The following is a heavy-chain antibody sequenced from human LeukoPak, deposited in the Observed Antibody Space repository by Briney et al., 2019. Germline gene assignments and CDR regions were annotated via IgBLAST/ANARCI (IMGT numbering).Heavy chain of an antibody. CDR1: GGSISSYY. Sequence: SETLSLTCTVSGGSISSYYWSWIRQPPGKGLEWIGYIYYSGSTNYNPSLKSRVTISVDTSKSQFSLKLSSVTAADTAVYYCARGNYDILTGYYIGLDYWGQGTLVTVSS. D-gene: IGHD3-9*01. J-gene: IGHJ4*02. V-gene: IGHV4-59*01. CDR3: ARGNYDILTGYYIGLDY. CDR2: IYYSGST.